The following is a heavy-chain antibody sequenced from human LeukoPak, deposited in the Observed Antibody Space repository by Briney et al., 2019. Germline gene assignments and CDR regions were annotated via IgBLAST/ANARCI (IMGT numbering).Heavy chain of an antibody. Sequence: GGSLRLSCAASGFTVSSNYMSWVRQAPGKGLEWVSAISGSGGSTYYADSVKGRFTISRDNSKNTLYLQMNSLRAEDTAVYYCASDYSHYYYYYGMDVWGQGTTVTVSS. D-gene: IGHD4-11*01. CDR3: ASDYSHYYYYYGMDV. V-gene: IGHV3-23*01. CDR2: ISGSGGST. CDR1: GFTVSSNY. J-gene: IGHJ6*02.